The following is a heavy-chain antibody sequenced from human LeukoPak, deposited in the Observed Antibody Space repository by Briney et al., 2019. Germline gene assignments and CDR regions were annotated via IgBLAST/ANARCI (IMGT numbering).Heavy chain of an antibody. CDR3: ARDRTTVTTFDY. CDR2: ISSSSSYI. Sequence: GGSLRLSCAASRFTFSTYTMNWVRQAPGKGLEWVSSISSSSSYIYYADSVKGRFTISRDNAKNSLYLQMNTLRAEDTAVYYCARDRTTVTTFDYWGQGTLVPVSS. J-gene: IGHJ4*02. D-gene: IGHD4-17*01. CDR1: RFTFSTYT. V-gene: IGHV3-21*01.